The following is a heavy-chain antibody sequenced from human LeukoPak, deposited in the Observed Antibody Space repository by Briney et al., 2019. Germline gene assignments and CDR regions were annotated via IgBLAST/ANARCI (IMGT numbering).Heavy chain of an antibody. CDR2: IWYDGSNS. CDR3: APDHGGY. J-gene: IGHJ4*02. D-gene: IGHD3-16*01. V-gene: IGHV3-33*01. CDR1: GFTFSSYG. Sequence: GGSLRLSCAASGFTFSSYGMHWVRQAPGKGLEWVAIIWYDGSNSYYADSVKGRFTISRDNSKNTLYLQMNSLRVEDTAMYYCAPDHGGYWGQGTLVTVSS.